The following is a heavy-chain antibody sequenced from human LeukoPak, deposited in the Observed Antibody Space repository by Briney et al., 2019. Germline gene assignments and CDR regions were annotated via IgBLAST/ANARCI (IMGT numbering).Heavy chain of an antibody. Sequence: ASVKVSCKVSGYTLTELSMHWVRQAPGKGLEWMGGFDPEDGETIYAQKFQGRVTMTRDTSTSTVYMELSSLRSEDTAVYYCAREGDGYNRLFDYWGQGTLVTVSS. J-gene: IGHJ4*02. D-gene: IGHD5-24*01. CDR1: GYTLTELS. V-gene: IGHV1-24*01. CDR3: AREGDGYNRLFDY. CDR2: FDPEDGET.